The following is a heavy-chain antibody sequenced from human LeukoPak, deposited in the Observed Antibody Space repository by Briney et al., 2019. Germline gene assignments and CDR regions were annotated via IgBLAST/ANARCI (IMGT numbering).Heavy chain of an antibody. D-gene: IGHD3-22*01. J-gene: IGHJ1*01. V-gene: IGHV4-39*07. CDR2: IYYSGST. Sequence: KPSETLSLTCTVSGGSISSYYWSWIRQPPGKGLEWIGSIYYSGSTYYNPSLKSRVTISVDTSKNQFSLKLRSVTAADTAVYYCARVVQSTDSSGFYLPEYFQHWGQGTLVTVSS. CDR1: GGSISSYY. CDR3: ARVVQSTDSSGFYLPEYFQH.